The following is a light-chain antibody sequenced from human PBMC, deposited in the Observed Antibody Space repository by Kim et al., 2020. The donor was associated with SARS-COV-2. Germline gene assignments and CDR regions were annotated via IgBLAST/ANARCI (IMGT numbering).Light chain of an antibody. V-gene: IGKV1-5*01. Sequence: DIQMTQSPSTLSASVGDRVTITCRASQSISSWLAWYQQKPGKAPKLLIYDASSLESGVPSRFSGSGSGTEFTLTISSLQPDDFATYYCQQYKSYSHGGFGPGTKVDIK. CDR1: QSISSW. J-gene: IGKJ3*01. CDR3: QQYKSYSHGG. CDR2: DAS.